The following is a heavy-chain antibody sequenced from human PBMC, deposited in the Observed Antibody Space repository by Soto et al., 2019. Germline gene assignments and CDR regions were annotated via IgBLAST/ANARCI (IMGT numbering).Heavy chain of an antibody. CDR2: TKEDGSEK. CDR3: ARYRSLDP. D-gene: IGHD3-16*02. CDR1: GFTFSDYY. J-gene: IGHJ5*02. V-gene: IGHV3-7*03. Sequence: GGSLRLSCAVSGFTFSDYYMSWVRQAPGMGLQWVASTKEDGSEKYYVDPVKGRFTISRENAKNSLYLQMNSLRAEDTAVYYCARYRSLDPWGQGILVTVSS.